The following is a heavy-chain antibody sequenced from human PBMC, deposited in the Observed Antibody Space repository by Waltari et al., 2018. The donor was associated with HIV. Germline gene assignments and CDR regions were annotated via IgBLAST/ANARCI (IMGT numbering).Heavy chain of an antibody. V-gene: IGHV1-3*01. CDR1: GYTFTSYA. CDR3: ARGGESGADFDY. Sequence: QVQLVQSGAEVKKPGASVKVSCKASGYTFTSYAMHWVRQAPGQRLEWVGWINAGNGNTKDSLKFQGRVTITRATSASTAYMELSSLRSEDTAVYYCARGGESGADFDYWGQGTLVTVSS. D-gene: IGHD1-26*01. J-gene: IGHJ4*02. CDR2: INAGNGNT.